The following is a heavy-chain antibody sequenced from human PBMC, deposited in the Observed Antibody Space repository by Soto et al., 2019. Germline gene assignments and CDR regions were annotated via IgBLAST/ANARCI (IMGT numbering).Heavy chain of an antibody. CDR2: VSPNGQGI. CDR3: AKDRDYPRDYFHY. Sequence: PGGSLRLSCAASGFTLGRYGMSWVRQAPGKGLEWGSAVSPNGQGIYYADSVRGRFTISRDFSKNTVFLHMDSLRAEDTAVYYCAKDRDYPRDYFHYWGQGTLVTVSS. J-gene: IGHJ4*02. D-gene: IGHD3-10*01. CDR1: GFTLGRYG. V-gene: IGHV3-23*01.